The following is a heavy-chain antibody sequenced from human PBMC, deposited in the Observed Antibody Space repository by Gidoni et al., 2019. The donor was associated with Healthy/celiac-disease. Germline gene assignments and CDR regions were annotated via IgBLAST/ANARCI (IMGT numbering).Heavy chain of an antibody. CDR3: ARGSTGTTVVTPVVAWFDP. CDR1: GGSFSGYY. J-gene: IGHJ5*02. D-gene: IGHD1-7*01. V-gene: IGHV4-34*01. Sequence: QVQLQQWGAGLLKPSETLSLTCAVYGGSFSGYYWSWIRQPPGKGLEWIGEINHSGSTNYNPSLKSRVTISVDTSKNQFSLKLSSVTAADTAVYYCARGSTGTTVVTPVVAWFDPWGQGTLVTVSS. CDR2: INHSGST.